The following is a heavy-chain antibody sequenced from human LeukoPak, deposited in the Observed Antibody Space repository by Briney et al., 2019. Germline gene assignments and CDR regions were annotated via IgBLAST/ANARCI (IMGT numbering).Heavy chain of an antibody. CDR3: AVYNWNHLGHWFDP. CDR1: GYTFTGYY. CDR2: INPNSGGT. D-gene: IGHD1-14*01. V-gene: IGHV1-2*06. J-gene: IGHJ5*02. Sequence: GASVKVSCKASGYTFTGYYMHWVRQAPGQGLEWMGRINPNSGGTNYAQKFQGRVTMPRDTSISTAYMELSRLRSDDTAVYYCAVYNWNHLGHWFDPWGQGTLVTVSS.